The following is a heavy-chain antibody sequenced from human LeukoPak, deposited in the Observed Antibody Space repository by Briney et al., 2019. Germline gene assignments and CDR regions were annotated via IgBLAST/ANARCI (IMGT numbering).Heavy chain of an antibody. Sequence: GGSLRLSSTASGFTFSSYSMNWGRQAPGKGLEWVSSITSSSDYIYYADSVKGRFTISRDNAENSLHLQMNRLRAEDTAVHYREREFKPGYGMWPWGKGTLVRVSS. CDR2: ITSSSDYI. D-gene: IGHD5-18*01. CDR1: GFTFSSYS. CDR3: EREFKPGYGMWP. V-gene: IGHV3-21*01. J-gene: IGHJ5*02.